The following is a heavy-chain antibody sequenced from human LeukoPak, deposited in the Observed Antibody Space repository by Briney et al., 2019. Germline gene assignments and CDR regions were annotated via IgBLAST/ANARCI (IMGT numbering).Heavy chain of an antibody. CDR3: AKDRQSRGSLGFDY. D-gene: IGHD3-22*01. V-gene: IGHV3-23*01. CDR2: ITGSGGST. CDR1: EFTFSDYA. J-gene: IGHJ4*02. Sequence: GGSLRLSCVASEFTFSDYAMSWVRQAPGKGLEWVSAITGSGGSTYYADSVKGRFTISRDNSKNTLYLQMNSLRAEDTAVYYCAKDRQSRGSLGFDYWGQGALVIVSS.